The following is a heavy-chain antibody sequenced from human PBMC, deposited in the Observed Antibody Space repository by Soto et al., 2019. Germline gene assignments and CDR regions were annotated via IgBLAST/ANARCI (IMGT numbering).Heavy chain of an antibody. J-gene: IGHJ6*02. D-gene: IGHD1-1*01. Sequence: SETLSLTCTVYGGSISGNYWSWIRQPPGKGLEWIGYIYYSGSTNYNPSLKSRVTISIDTSKNQFSLHLSSVTAVDTAVYYCARLQLQRRNSHEYSIYGMDVWGQGNSVTVSS. V-gene: IGHV4-59*01. CDR2: IYYSGST. CDR3: ARLQLQRRNSHEYSIYGMDV. CDR1: GGSISGNY.